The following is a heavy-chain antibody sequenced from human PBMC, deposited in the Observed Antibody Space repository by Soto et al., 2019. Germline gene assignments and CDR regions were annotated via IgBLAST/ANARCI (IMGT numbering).Heavy chain of an antibody. Sequence: ASVNVSCNASAYTFTSYAMHWVRQAPGQRLEWMGWINAGNGNTKYSQKFQGRVTITRDTSASTAYMELSSLRSEDTAVYYCARDANAYYYDSSGYPLFWGQGTLVTVSS. CDR2: INAGNGNT. CDR1: AYTFTSYA. V-gene: IGHV1-3*01. D-gene: IGHD3-22*01. J-gene: IGHJ4*02. CDR3: ARDANAYYYDSSGYPLF.